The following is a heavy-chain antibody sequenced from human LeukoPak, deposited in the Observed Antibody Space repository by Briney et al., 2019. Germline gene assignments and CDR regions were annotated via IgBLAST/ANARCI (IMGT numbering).Heavy chain of an antibody. J-gene: IGHJ4*02. CDR3: ANIEVGLYATHLLPIDW. V-gene: IGHV3-23*01. CDR1: GFTFSSYA. D-gene: IGHD2-15*01. Sequence: GGSLRLSCAASGFTFSSYAMSWVRQAPGKGLEWVSAISGSGGSTYYADSVKGRCTLSRDNSKNTLYLQMNSLRAEDTAVYYCANIEVGLYATHLLPIDWWGQGTLVTVSS. CDR2: ISGSGGST.